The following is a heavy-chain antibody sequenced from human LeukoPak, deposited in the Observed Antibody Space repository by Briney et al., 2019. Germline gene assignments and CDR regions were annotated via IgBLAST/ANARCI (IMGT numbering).Heavy chain of an antibody. CDR2: ITGSGGNT. CDR3: AQWGDFAVLTGYYVPDF. Sequence: GASLRLSCAASGFTFSNYAMSWVRQAPGKGLEWVSAITGSGGNTYYADSVKGRFTISRDNSKNTLYLQMNSLRAEDTAVYYCAQWGDFAVLTGYYVPDFWGQGTLVTVSS. V-gene: IGHV3-23*01. J-gene: IGHJ4*02. CDR1: GFTFSNYA. D-gene: IGHD3-9*01.